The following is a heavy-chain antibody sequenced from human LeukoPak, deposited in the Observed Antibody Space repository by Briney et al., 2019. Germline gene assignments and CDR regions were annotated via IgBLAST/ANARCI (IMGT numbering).Heavy chain of an antibody. Sequence: GSLRLSSAAAGFSPSDSWVSWVSQAPGEGREWVANMNQDGSEKDYVDSVKGRFTISRDNARNSLYLQMGSLRAEDTAVYYCATYTHWVAGDVWGQGTTVTVSS. V-gene: IGHV3-7*01. D-gene: IGHD3-16*01. CDR2: MNQDGSEK. J-gene: IGHJ6*02. CDR3: ATYTHWVAGDV. CDR1: GFSPSDSW.